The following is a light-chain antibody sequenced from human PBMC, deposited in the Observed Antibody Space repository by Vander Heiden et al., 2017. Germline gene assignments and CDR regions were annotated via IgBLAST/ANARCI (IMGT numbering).Light chain of an antibody. CDR1: QSVSSSY. CDR2: GAS. Sequence: EIVLTQSPGTLSLSPGGRATLSCRARQSVSSSYLAWYQQKPGQAPRLLIYGASSRATGIPDRFSGSGSGTDFTLTISRLEPEDFAVYYCQQYGSSPETFGQGTKVEIK. V-gene: IGKV3-20*01. CDR3: QQYGSSPET. J-gene: IGKJ1*01.